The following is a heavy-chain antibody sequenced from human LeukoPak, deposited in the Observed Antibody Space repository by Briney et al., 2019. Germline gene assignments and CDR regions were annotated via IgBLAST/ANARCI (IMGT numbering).Heavy chain of an antibody. V-gene: IGHV3-23*01. CDR1: GFTFSSYA. D-gene: IGHD4-23*01. CDR2: ISGSGDNT. Sequence: GGSLRLSCAASGFTFSSYAMSWVRQAPGKGLEWVSGISGSGDNTYYVDSVKGRFTIFRDNSKNTLYLQMSSLRAEDTAVYYCTRGTNDYGGIERKKPFDYWGQGTLVTVSS. CDR3: TRGTNDYGGIERKKPFDY. J-gene: IGHJ4*02.